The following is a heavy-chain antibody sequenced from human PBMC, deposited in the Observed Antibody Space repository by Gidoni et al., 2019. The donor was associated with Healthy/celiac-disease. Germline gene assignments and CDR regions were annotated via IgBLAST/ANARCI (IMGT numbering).Heavy chain of an antibody. D-gene: IGHD3-22*01. CDR3: ARDIENDSSGYYTEGLGFDY. Sequence: QVQLVESGGGVVQPGSSLSLSSASSGFSFRRSAMPWVGQAPGKGLEWVAVISYDGSNKYNAGAVKGRFTMSRDKSKNTLYLQMNSLRAEDTTVYYCARDIENDSSGYYTEGLGFDYWGQGTLVTVSS. V-gene: IGHV3-30*04. CDR1: GFSFRRSA. J-gene: IGHJ4*02. CDR2: ISYDGSNK.